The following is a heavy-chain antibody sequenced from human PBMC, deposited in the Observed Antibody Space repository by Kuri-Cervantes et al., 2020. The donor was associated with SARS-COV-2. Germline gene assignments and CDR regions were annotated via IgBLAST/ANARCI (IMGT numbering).Heavy chain of an antibody. Sequence: ASVKVSCMASGYTFTSYDINWVRQATGQGLEWMGWMNPNSGNTGYAQKFQGRVTITRNTSISTAYMELSSLRSEDTAVYYCAVARGPDYYDSTFDYWGQGTLVTVSS. D-gene: IGHD3-22*01. CDR1: GYTFTSYD. CDR2: MNPNSGNT. CDR3: AVARGPDYYDSTFDY. J-gene: IGHJ4*02. V-gene: IGHV1-8*03.